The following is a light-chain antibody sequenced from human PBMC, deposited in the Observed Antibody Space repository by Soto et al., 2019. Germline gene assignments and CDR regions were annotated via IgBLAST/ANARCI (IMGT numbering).Light chain of an antibody. CDR2: GAS. Sequence: EIVMTQSPAMLSLSPGERATLSCRASQSVSSSLAWYQQKPGQAPRLLIYGASTRATGIPARFSGSGSGTDFTLTISSLQSEDFAVYYCQQYNNWPRTFDQGTKMEI. J-gene: IGKJ1*01. CDR1: QSVSSS. V-gene: IGKV3-15*01. CDR3: QQYNNWPRT.